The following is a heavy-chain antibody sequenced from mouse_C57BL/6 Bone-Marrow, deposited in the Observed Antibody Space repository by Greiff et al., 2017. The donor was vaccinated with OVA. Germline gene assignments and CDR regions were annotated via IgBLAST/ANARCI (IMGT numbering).Heavy chain of an antibody. CDR1: GYTFTEYT. V-gene: IGHV1-62-2*01. CDR3: ARHEDAYYGSSRGYYFDY. D-gene: IGHD1-1*01. Sequence: QVQLQQSGAELVKPGASVKLSCKASGYTFTEYTIHWVKQRSGQGLEWIGWFYPGSGSIKYNEKFKDKATLTADKSSSTVYMELSRLTSEDSAVYFCARHEDAYYGSSRGYYFDYWGQGTTLTVSS. CDR2: FYPGSGSI. J-gene: IGHJ2*01.